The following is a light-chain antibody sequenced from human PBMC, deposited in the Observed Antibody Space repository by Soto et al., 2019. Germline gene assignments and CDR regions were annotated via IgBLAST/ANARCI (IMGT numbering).Light chain of an antibody. CDR1: SGINVGSYR. CDR2: HKSDSDK. J-gene: IGLJ2*01. CDR3: MIWHSSAWV. V-gene: IGLV5-45*03. Sequence: QSVLTQPSSLSASPGASASLSCTLRSGINVGSYRIYWYQQKPGSPPQYLLRHKSDSDKQQGSGVPSRFSGSKDASANAGILLISGLQSEDEADYYCMIWHSSAWVFGGGTQLTVL.